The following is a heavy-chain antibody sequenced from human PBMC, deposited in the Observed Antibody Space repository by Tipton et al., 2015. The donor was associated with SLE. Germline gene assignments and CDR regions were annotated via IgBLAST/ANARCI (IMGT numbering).Heavy chain of an antibody. CDR3: ARHVGVAYYYAMDV. J-gene: IGHJ6*02. CDR2: IYYSGST. D-gene: IGHD2-15*01. V-gene: IGHV4-39*01. Sequence: TLSLTCTVSGGSISSKTYYWGWIRQPPGKGLEWIGSIYYSGSTYYNPSLKSRVTISLDTSKNQFSLRLSSVTAADTAMYYCARHVGVAYYYAMDVWGQGTTVVISS. CDR1: GGSISSKTYY.